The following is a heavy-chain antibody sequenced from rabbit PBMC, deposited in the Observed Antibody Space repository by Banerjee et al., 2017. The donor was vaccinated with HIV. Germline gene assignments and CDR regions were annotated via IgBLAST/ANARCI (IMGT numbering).Heavy chain of an antibody. D-gene: IGHD3-1*01. CDR3: ARDLASVVGWNFNL. CDR1: GFSFSNKAV. Sequence: QEQLVEYGGDLVQPEGSLTLTCKASGFSFSNKAVMCWVRQAPGKGLEWIACINAVTGRSVYGSWAKGRFTISRTSSTTVTLQMTSLTAADTATYFCARDLASVVGWNFNLWGQGPLVTVS. CDR2: INAVTGRS. J-gene: IGHJ4*01. V-gene: IGHV1S45*01.